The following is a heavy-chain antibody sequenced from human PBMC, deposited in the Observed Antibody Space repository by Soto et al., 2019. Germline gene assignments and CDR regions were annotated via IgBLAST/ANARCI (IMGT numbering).Heavy chain of an antibody. CDR1: GFTFSDYW. D-gene: IGHD4-17*01. Sequence: EVQLVESGGGLVQPGGSLRLSCAASGFTFSDYWMHWVRQVPGKGLVWLSRINGDGSNANYADYVRGRSTISRDNDNNRLNLQMNSLRAEDTAVYYCVRSMTPLTIDWLDPWGQGTQVTVFS. J-gene: IGHJ5*02. V-gene: IGHV3-74*01. CDR2: INGDGSNA. CDR3: VRSMTPLTIDWLDP.